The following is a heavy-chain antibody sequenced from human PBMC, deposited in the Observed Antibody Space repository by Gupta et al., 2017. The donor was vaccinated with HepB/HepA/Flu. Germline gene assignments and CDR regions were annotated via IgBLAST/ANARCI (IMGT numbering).Heavy chain of an antibody. D-gene: IGHD2-2*01. CDR3: AKDSSGASCFYDMDV. J-gene: IGHJ6*02. CDR2: ISGSGDSK. CDR1: GLPFSTNA. Sequence: EVQLLESGGGLVQPGGSLRSSCAAPGLPFSTNAMPWVRQAPGKGLEWVSAISGSGDSKYYADSGKGRFTISRDNSKNTVYLELNSLRVEDTAIYYCAKDSSGASCFYDMDVWGQGTTVTVSS. V-gene: IGHV3-23*01.